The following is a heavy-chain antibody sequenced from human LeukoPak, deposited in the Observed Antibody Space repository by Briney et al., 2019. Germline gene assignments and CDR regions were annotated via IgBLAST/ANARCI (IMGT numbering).Heavy chain of an antibody. CDR2: SYYSGSP. V-gene: IGHV4-59*08. CDR1: IGSLRSNY. D-gene: IGHD1-14*01. CDR3: ARVGPPLYYFDY. J-gene: IGHJ4*02. Sequence: SVTVSLTHTVSIGSLRSNYRRWIRQPPGRGLEWIEDSYYSGSPNYNPSLKSRVTISVDRSKIQLALNLSSVTAADTAVYYCARVGPPLYYFDYWGQGTLVTVSS.